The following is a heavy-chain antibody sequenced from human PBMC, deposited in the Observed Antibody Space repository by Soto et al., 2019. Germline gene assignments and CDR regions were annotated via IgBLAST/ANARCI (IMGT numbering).Heavy chain of an antibody. D-gene: IGHD1-26*01. CDR1: GGSISSGGYS. V-gene: IGHV4-30-2*01. J-gene: IGHJ5*02. CDR2: IYHSGST. Sequence: SETLSLTCAVSGGSISSGGYSWSWIRQPPGKGLEWIGYIYHSGSTYYNPSLKSRVTISVDRSKNQFSLKLSSVTAADTAVYYCARAGVVGATALDPWGQGTLVTVSS. CDR3: ARAGVVGATALDP.